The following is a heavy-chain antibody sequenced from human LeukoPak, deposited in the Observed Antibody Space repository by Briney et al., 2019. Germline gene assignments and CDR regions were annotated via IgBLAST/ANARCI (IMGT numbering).Heavy chain of an antibody. CDR1: GFTFSNYA. CDR2: ISGSGGTT. V-gene: IGHV3-23*01. Sequence: QPGRSLRLSCVASGFTFSNYAMSWVRQAPGKGLEWVAAISGSGGTTYYADSVKGRFTISRDSSKNTLYLQVNSLRAEDTAVYYCAKADYRNPPSYHSYDYWGQGTLVTVSS. J-gene: IGHJ4*02. CDR3: AKADYRNPPSYHSYDY. D-gene: IGHD4-11*01.